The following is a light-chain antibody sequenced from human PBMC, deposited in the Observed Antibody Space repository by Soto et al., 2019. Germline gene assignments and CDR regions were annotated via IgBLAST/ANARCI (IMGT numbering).Light chain of an antibody. CDR3: AAWDDILNGPSYV. V-gene: IGLV1-44*01. J-gene: IGLJ1*01. CDR1: SSNIGSNT. Sequence: QSVLTQPPSASGTPGQRVTISCSGSSSNIGSNTVNWYQQLPGTAPKLLIYSNNQRPSGVPDRFSGSKSGTSASLAISGLQSEDEADYYCAAWDDILNGPSYVFGTGTKLTVL. CDR2: SNN.